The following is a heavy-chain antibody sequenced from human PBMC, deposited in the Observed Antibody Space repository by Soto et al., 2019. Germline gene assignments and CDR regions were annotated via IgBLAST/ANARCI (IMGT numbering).Heavy chain of an antibody. J-gene: IGHJ4*02. CDR2: IFHDGTA. Sequence: QVKLQESGPGLATPSGTLSLTCAVSGVSINSGNWWTWVRQSPQRGLEYIGEIFHDGTANYYPSFERRVAISVDTSKNQFSLKLTSVTAADTAIYFCARLVYDTRLNYMYFDFWGQGTLVTVSS. CDR1: GVSINSGNW. V-gene: IGHV4-4*02. CDR3: ARLVYDTRLNYMYFDF. D-gene: IGHD3-10*01.